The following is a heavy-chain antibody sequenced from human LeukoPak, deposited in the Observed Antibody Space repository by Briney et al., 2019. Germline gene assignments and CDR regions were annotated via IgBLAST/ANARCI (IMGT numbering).Heavy chain of an antibody. D-gene: IGHD2-15*01. CDR3: ALRYCSGGSCYSGAWFDP. J-gene: IGHJ5*02. Sequence: ASVKVSCKASGGTFSSYAISWVRQAPGQGLEWMGRIIPIFGIANYAQKFQGRVTITADKSTSTASMELSSLRSEDTAVYYCALRYCSGGSCYSGAWFDPWGQGTLVTVSS. CDR1: GGTFSSYA. CDR2: IIPIFGIA. V-gene: IGHV1-69*04.